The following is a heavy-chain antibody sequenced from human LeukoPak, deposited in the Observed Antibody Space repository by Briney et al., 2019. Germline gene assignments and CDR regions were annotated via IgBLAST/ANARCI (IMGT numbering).Heavy chain of an antibody. J-gene: IGHJ4*02. CDR1: GFTFSSYG. D-gene: IGHD1-26*01. CDR2: IWYDGSNK. Sequence: PGRSLRLSCAASGFTFSSYGMHWVRQAPGKGLEWVAVIWYDGSNKYYADSVEGRFTISRDNSKNTLYLQMNSLRAEDTAAYYCAKAASGYSGSYSLDYWGQGTLVTVSS. CDR3: AKAASGYSGSYSLDY. V-gene: IGHV3-33*06.